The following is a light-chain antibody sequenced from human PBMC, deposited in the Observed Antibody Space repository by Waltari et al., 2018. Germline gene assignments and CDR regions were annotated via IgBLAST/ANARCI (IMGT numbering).Light chain of an antibody. CDR3: QSYDFTLNGRGV. Sequence: QSVLTQPPSASGTPGQRVTISCSGSPPNIGSNYVYLYQQLPGTAPKLLIYKDSQRPSGVPDRFSGSKSGTSASLAISGLRSEDEADYHCQSYDFTLNGRGVFGGGTKLTVL. V-gene: IGLV1-47*01. CDR2: KDS. CDR1: PPNIGSNY. J-gene: IGLJ3*02.